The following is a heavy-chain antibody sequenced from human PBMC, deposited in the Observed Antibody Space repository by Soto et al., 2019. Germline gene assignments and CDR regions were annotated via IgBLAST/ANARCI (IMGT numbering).Heavy chain of an antibody. J-gene: IGHJ6*02. V-gene: IGHV3-30*18. Sequence: QVQLVESGGGVVQPGRSLRLSCAASGFTFSSYGMHWVRQAPGKGLEWVAVISYDGSNKYYADSVKGRFTISRDNSKNTXYXXMNSLRAEDTAVYYCAKDMGGGAVAGRDYYYGMDVWGQGTTVTVSS. D-gene: IGHD6-19*01. CDR1: GFTFSSYG. CDR3: AKDMGGGAVAGRDYYYGMDV. CDR2: ISYDGSNK.